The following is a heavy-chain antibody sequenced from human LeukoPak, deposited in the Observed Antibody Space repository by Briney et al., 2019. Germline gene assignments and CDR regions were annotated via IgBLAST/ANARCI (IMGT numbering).Heavy chain of an antibody. Sequence: SETLSLTCTVSGGSISRDYWSWIRQPAGKGLEWIGRIYTSGSTNYNPSLKSRVTISVDTSKNQFSLKLSSVTAADTAVYYCARDPGSFVVVERGQGTLVTVSS. D-gene: IGHD2-15*01. CDR2: IYTSGST. J-gene: IGHJ4*02. CDR3: ARDPGSFVVVE. V-gene: IGHV4-4*07. CDR1: GGSISRDY.